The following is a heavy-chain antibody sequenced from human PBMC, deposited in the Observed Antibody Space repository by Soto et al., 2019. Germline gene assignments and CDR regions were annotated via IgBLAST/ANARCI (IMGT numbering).Heavy chain of an antibody. Sequence: ASVKVSCKDTGGLFSSYAVSWVRQAPGQGLEWMGWINPNSGGTNYAQKFQGRVTMTRDTSISTAYMELSRLRSDDTAVYYCARAYSNYWFDPWGQGTLVTVSS. CDR2: INPNSGGT. V-gene: IGHV1-2*02. D-gene: IGHD4-4*01. CDR3: ARAYSNYWFDP. CDR1: GGLFSSYA. J-gene: IGHJ5*02.